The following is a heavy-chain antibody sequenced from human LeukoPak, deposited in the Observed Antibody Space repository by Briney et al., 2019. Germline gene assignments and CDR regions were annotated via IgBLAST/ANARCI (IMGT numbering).Heavy chain of an antibody. CDR2: IIPTVVIT. J-gene: IGHJ2*01. CDR1: GYTFTIFD. Sequence: VKVSCKASGYTFTIFDINWVRQAPGQGFEWMGRIIPTVVITNYAQKFQGRVTITADTSTDTAYMELNSLRSEDTAVYYCASGPTDWYFDLWGRGTLVTV. V-gene: IGHV1-69*04. CDR3: ASGPTDWYFDL. D-gene: IGHD4-17*01.